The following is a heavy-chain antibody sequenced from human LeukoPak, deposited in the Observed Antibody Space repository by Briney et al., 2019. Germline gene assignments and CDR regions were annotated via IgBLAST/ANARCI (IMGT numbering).Heavy chain of an antibody. CDR2: INQDGVDK. J-gene: IGHJ6*03. V-gene: IGHV3-7*01. Sequence: PGGSLRLSCSASGFTFSAYWMTWVRQPPGKGLEWVANINQDGVDKNYVVSVKGRFSISRDNAENSLFLHINTVGVEDTAVYYCARGVSSISYRPGVWHGPGRDPDNYYMDVWGIGTTVTVSS. CDR1: GFTFSAYW. D-gene: IGHD6-13*01. CDR3: ARGVSSISYRPGVWHGPGRDPDNYYMDV.